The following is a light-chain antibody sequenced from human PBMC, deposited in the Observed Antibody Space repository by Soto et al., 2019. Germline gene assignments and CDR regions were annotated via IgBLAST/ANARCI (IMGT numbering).Light chain of an antibody. CDR3: QHSHRFWT. CDR2: RAS. J-gene: IGKJ1*01. CDR1: ESVKIW. Sequence: DIQMTQSPSTLSASVGDRVTITCRASESVKIWLAWYQQKPAKAPKLLISRASSLEVGVPSRFSGTGFGTEFTRPISSLRPDDFATYYCQHSHRFWTFGQGTKVDVK. V-gene: IGKV1-5*03.